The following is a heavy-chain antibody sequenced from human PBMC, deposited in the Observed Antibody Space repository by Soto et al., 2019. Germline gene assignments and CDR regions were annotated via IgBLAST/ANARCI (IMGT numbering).Heavy chain of an antibody. CDR3: ARNRPFFGHTFDP. Sequence: SETLSLTCAVSGGSISSGGYSWSWIRQPPGKGLEWIGYIYHSGSTYYNPSLKSRVTISVDRSKNQFSLKLSSVTAADTAVYYCARNRPFFGHTFDPWGQGTLVTVSS. D-gene: IGHD3-3*01. CDR1: GGSISSGGYS. J-gene: IGHJ5*02. V-gene: IGHV4-30-2*01. CDR2: IYHSGST.